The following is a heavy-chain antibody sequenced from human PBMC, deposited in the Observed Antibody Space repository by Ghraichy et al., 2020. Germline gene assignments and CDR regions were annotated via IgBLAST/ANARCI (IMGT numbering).Heavy chain of an antibody. D-gene: IGHD3-10*01. CDR1: GFTFSSYA. V-gene: IGHV3-23*01. CDR2: ISGSGGST. J-gene: IGHJ3*02. Sequence: GGSLRLSCAASGFTFSSYAMSWVRQAPGKGLEWVSAISGSGGSTYYAESVKGRFTISRDNSKNTLYLQMNSLRAEDTAVSYCAKDRTYGSGSYLDAVDIWGQGTMVTVSS. CDR3: AKDRTYGSGSYLDAVDI.